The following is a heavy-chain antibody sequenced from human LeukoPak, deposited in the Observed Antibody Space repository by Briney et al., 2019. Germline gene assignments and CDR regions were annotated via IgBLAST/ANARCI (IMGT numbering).Heavy chain of an antibody. D-gene: IGHD3-10*01. CDR1: GFTFSNYC. V-gene: IGHV3-64D*09. Sequence: PGGSLRLSCAASGFTFSNYCMTWVRQVPGKGLEYVSAISSNGGSTYYADSVKGRLTISRDNSKNTLYLHMSSLRPEDTAVYFCVKDIMGSTDYYYGLDVWGQGTTVTVSS. CDR2: ISSNGGST. J-gene: IGHJ6*02. CDR3: VKDIMGSTDYYYGLDV.